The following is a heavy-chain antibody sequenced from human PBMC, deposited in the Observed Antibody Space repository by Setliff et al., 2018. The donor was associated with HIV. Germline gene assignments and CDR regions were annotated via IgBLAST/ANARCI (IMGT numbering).Heavy chain of an antibody. CDR1: GFTFDDYG. V-gene: IGHV3-20*04. CDR3: VKEGYSSVSGAYMDV. Sequence: GGSLRLSCSASGFTFDDYGMSWVRQAPGQGLEGVSCVNWHGSSTGYADSVKGRFVISRDNARNSLYLQMNSLRAEDTALYYCVKEGYSSVSGAYMDVWGKGTTVTVSS. J-gene: IGHJ6*04. CDR2: VNWHGSST. D-gene: IGHD6-19*01.